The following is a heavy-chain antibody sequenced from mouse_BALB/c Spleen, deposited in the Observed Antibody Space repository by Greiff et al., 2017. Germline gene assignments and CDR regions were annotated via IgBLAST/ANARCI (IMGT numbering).Heavy chain of an antibody. CDR1: GYTFSSYW. CDR2: ILPGSGST. V-gene: IGHV1-9*01. J-gene: IGHJ3*01. D-gene: IGHD2-4*01. Sequence: VQLQESGAELMKPGASVKISCKATGYTFSSYWIEWVKQRPGHGLEWIGEILPGSGSTNYNEKFKGKATFTADTSSNTAYMQLSSLTSEDSAVYYCARYGGSRREEEFAYWGQGTLVTVSA. CDR3: ARYGGSRREEEFAY.